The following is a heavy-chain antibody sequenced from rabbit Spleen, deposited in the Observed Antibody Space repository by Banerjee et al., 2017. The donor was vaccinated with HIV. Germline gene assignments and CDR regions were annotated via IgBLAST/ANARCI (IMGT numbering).Heavy chain of an antibody. CDR1: GFSFSFSNY. CDR3: ARDSGTSFSTYGMDL. Sequence: QSLEESGGDLVKPGASLTLTCTASGFSFSFSNYLCWVRQPPGKGPEWIACIAAGVSGTTYYATWAKGRFTISNPSSTTVTLQMTSLTAADTGTYFCARDSGTSFSTYGMDLWGQGTLVTVS. J-gene: IGHJ6*01. V-gene: IGHV1S40*01. CDR2: IAAGVSGTT. D-gene: IGHD8-1*01.